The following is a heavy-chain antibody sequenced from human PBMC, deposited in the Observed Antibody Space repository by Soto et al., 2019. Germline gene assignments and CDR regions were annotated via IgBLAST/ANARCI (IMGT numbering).Heavy chain of an antibody. CDR3: AKGPDRLSGGAFDI. Sequence: GGSLRLSGAASGFTFSSYAMSWVRQAPGKGMEWFSAISGSGGSTYYADSVKGRFTISRDNSKNTLYLQMNSLRAEDTAVYYCAKGPDRLSGGAFDIWGQGTMVTVSS. D-gene: IGHD7-27*01. CDR1: GFTFSSYA. V-gene: IGHV3-23*01. J-gene: IGHJ3*02. CDR2: ISGSGGST.